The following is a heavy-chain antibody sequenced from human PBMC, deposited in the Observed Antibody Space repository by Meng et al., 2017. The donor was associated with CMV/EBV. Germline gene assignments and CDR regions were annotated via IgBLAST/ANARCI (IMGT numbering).Heavy chain of an antibody. V-gene: IGHV4-59*01. D-gene: IGHD4-17*01. CDR2: IYYSGST. Sequence: SETLSLTCTVSGGSISSYYWSWIRQPPGKGLEWIGYIYYSGSTNYNPSLKSRVTISVDTSKNQFALKLSSVTAADTAVYYGASYGDYPWYGMDVWGQGTTVTVSS. CDR1: GGSISSYY. CDR3: ASYGDYPWYGMDV. J-gene: IGHJ6*02.